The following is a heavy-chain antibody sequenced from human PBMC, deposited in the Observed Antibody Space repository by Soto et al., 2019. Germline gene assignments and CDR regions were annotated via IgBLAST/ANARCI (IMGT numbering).Heavy chain of an antibody. CDR3: ARVRSYYEDAFDI. CDR2: ISSSSSYI. V-gene: IGHV3-21*01. D-gene: IGHD3-22*01. Sequence: GGSLRLSCTASGFTFSSYSMNWVRQAPGKGLEWVSSISSSSSYIYYADSVKGRFTISRDNAKNSLYLQMNSLRAEDTAVYYCARVRSYYEDAFDIWGQGTMVTVSS. J-gene: IGHJ3*02. CDR1: GFTFSSYS.